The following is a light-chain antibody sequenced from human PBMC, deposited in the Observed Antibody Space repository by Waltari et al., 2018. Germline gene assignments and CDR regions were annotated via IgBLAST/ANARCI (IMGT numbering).Light chain of an antibody. Sequence: QSALTQPASVSASPGQSITISCTGTSGDIGGSDFVSWYQHHPGRAPNVLIFDVNHRPSWIPERFSGSKSGNTASLTISGLQAEDDADYYCSSPSTNNVFVFGGGTKVTVL. V-gene: IGLV2-14*01. CDR2: DVN. CDR3: SSPSTNNVFV. CDR1: SGDIGGSDF. J-gene: IGLJ2*01.